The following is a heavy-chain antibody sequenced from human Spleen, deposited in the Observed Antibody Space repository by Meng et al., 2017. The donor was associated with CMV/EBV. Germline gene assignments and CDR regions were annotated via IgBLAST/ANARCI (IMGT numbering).Heavy chain of an antibody. CDR1: DYS. CDR3: ARGGCDPSCSIWKSGSKFAP. D-gene: IGHD2-2*01. J-gene: IGHJ5*02. Sequence: DYSWSWIRQPPGKGLEWIGSIYYTGSTYYNPSLKSRVTISVDTSKNQFSLNLNSVTATDTAVYYCARGGCDPSCSIWKSGSKFAPWGQGTLVTVSS. V-gene: IGHV4-30-4*01. CDR2: IYYTGST.